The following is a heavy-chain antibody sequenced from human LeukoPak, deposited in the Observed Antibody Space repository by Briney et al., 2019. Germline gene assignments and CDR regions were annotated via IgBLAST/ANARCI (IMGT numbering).Heavy chain of an antibody. V-gene: IGHV3-7*01. Sequence: GGSVRLSCAASGFTLSSYWMRGVRQARGKGREGVANIKQEGSEKYYVDSVKGRFTISRDNANNSLYLQMHSLRAEDTAVYYCARESESSPPGAHYYYYYMDVWGKGTTVTVSS. CDR2: IKQEGSEK. D-gene: IGHD6-13*01. CDR1: GFTLSSYW. CDR3: ARESESSPPGAHYYYYYMDV. J-gene: IGHJ6*03.